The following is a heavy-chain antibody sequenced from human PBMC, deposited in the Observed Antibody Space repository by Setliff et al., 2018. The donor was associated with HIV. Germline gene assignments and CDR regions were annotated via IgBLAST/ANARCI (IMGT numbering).Heavy chain of an antibody. D-gene: IGHD6-19*01. CDR3: ARRFEQWLAFDY. CDR2: IFYTGST. CDR1: GGSISSSSSY. V-gene: IGHV4-39*01. Sequence: SETLSLTCIVSGGSISSSSSYWGWIRQPPGKGLEWVGSIFYTGSTNYRPSLESQVIVSLDTSKNQFSLKLGSVTAADTAVYFCARRFEQWLAFDYWGQGTLVTVSS. J-gene: IGHJ4*02.